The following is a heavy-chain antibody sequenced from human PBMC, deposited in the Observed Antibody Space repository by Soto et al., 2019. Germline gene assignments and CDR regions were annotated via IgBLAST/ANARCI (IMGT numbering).Heavy chain of an antibody. CDR2: INAGNGNT. D-gene: IGHD3-9*01. CDR1: GYTFTSYA. J-gene: IGHJ6*02. Sequence: AASVKVSCKASGYTFTSYAMHWVRQAPGQKLEWMGWINAGNGNTKYSQKFQGRVTITRDTSASTAYMELSSLRSEDTAVYYCARDLRYFDWLSIDYYGMDVWGQGTTVTVSS. V-gene: IGHV1-3*01. CDR3: ARDLRYFDWLSIDYYGMDV.